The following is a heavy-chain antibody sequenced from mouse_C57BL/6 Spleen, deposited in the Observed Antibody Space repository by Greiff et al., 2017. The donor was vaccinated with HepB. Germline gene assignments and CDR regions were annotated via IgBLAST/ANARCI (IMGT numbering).Heavy chain of an antibody. J-gene: IGHJ4*01. Sequence: QVQLQQPGAELVKPGASVKLSCKASGYTFTSYWMHWVKQRPGQGLEWIGMIHPNSGSTNYNEKFKSKATLTVDKSSSTAYMQLSSLTSEDSAVYYCARSDYGNLYYAMDYWGQGTSVTVSS. V-gene: IGHV1-64*01. CDR2: IHPNSGST. CDR3: ARSDYGNLYYAMDY. D-gene: IGHD2-1*01. CDR1: GYTFTSYW.